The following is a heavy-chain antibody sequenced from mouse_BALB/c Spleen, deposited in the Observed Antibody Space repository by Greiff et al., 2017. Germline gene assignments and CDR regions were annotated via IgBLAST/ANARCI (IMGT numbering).Heavy chain of an antibody. CDR3: ARSKWAGAMDY. V-gene: IGHV5-4*02. CDR2: ISDGGSYT. Sequence: EVQLVESGGGLVKPGGSLKLSCAASGFTFSDYYMYWVRQTPEKRLEWVATISDGGSYTYYPDSVKGRFTISRDNAKNNLYLQMSSLKSEDTAMYYCARSKWAGAMDYWGQGTSVTVSS. CDR1: GFTFSDYY. J-gene: IGHJ4*01. D-gene: IGHD3-3*01.